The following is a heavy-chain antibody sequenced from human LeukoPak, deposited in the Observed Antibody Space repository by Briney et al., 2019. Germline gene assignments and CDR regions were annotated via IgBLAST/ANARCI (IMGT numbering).Heavy chain of an antibody. J-gene: IGHJ4*02. V-gene: IGHV3-48*01. Sequence: GGSLRLSCAASGFTLSSYSMNWVRQAPGKGLEWVSYISSSSSSIYYADSVKGRFTISRDNAKNTLYLQMNSLRSEDTAVYYCARDPGYSYRKPKYYFDYWGQGTLVTVSS. CDR2: ISSSSSSI. CDR3: ARDPGYSYRKPKYYFDY. D-gene: IGHD5-18*01. CDR1: GFTLSSYS.